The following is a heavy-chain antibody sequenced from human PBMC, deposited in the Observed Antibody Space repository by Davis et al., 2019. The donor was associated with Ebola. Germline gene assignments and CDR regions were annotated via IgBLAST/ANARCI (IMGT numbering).Heavy chain of an antibody. CDR3: ARECSDGVHWWFDP. Sequence: MPGGSLRLSCTVSGGSISSRSYYWGWIRQPPGKGLEWIGSIYYSGSTYYNPSLKSRVTISVDTSKNQFSRKLSSVTAADTAVYYCARECSDGVHWWFDPWGQGTLVTVSS. CDR2: IYYSGST. V-gene: IGHV4-39*07. CDR1: GGSISSRSYY. D-gene: IGHD2-15*01. J-gene: IGHJ5*02.